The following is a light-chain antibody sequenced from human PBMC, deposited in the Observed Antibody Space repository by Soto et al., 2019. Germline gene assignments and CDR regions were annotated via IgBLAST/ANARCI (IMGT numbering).Light chain of an antibody. CDR3: QQYNDWPLT. CDR1: QSVSSN. V-gene: IGKV3D-15*01. Sequence: EIVMTQSPATLSVSPGERATLSCRASQSVSSNLAWYQQKPGQAPRLLIFGASIRVTGIPDRFSGSGSGTDFTLTISRLEPEDFAVYYCQQYNDWPLTFGQGTKVDIK. CDR2: GAS. J-gene: IGKJ1*01.